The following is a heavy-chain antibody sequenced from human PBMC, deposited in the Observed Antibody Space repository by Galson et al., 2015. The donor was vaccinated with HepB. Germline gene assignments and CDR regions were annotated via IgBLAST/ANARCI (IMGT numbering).Heavy chain of an antibody. J-gene: IGHJ4*02. CDR1: GFTVSSNY. CDR3: ARGAGEWLLKYFDY. CDR2: IYSGGST. D-gene: IGHD3-3*01. V-gene: IGHV3-66*01. Sequence: SLRLSCAASGFTVSSNYMSWVRQAPGKGLEWVSVIYSGGSTYYADSVKGRFTISRDNSKNTLYLQMNSLRAEDTAVYYCARGAGEWLLKYFDYWGQGTLVTVSS.